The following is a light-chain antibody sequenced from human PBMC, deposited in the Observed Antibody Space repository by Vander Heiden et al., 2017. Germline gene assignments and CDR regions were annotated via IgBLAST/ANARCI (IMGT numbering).Light chain of an antibody. Sequence: QSALTQPASLSGSPGQSITISCTGTRRAVGGYNYVSWYQQHPGKAPKLMIYEVSNRPSGVSNRFSGSKSGNTASLTISGLQAEDEADYYCSSYTSSSTRVFGGGTKLTVL. V-gene: IGLV2-14*01. CDR3: SSYTSSSTRV. CDR2: EVS. CDR1: RRAVGGYNY. J-gene: IGLJ2*01.